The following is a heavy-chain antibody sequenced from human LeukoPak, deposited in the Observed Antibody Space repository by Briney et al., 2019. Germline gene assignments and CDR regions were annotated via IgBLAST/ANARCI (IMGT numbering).Heavy chain of an antibody. V-gene: IGHV4-34*01. J-gene: IGHJ6*02. CDR1: GFTFSSYS. D-gene: IGHD2-2*01. CDR3: ARDRYCSSTSCYFRSYGMDV. Sequence: PGGSLRLSCAASGFTFSSYSMNWIRQPPGKGLEWIGEINHSGSTNYNPSLKSRVTISVDMSKNQFSLKLSSVTAADTAVYYCARDRYCSSTSCYFRSYGMDVWGQGTTVTVSS. CDR2: INHSGST.